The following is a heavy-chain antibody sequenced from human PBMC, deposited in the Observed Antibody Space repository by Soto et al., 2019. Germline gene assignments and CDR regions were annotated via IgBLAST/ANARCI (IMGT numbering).Heavy chain of an antibody. Sequence: QITLKESGPTLVKPTQTLTLTCTFSGFSVSTSGVGVAWIRQPPGKALEWLALIYWDDDKRYSPFLQSRVTITKDTSKNQVVLTMTNMDPVDTATYYCAHKGGRGAAMDVWGPGTTVTVSS. CDR3: AHKGGRGAAMDV. V-gene: IGHV2-5*02. CDR1: GFSVSTSGVG. J-gene: IGHJ6*02. CDR2: IYWDDDK. D-gene: IGHD2-15*01.